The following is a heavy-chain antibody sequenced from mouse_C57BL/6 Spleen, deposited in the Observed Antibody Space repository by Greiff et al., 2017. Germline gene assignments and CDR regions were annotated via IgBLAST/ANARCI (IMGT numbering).Heavy chain of an antibody. V-gene: IGHV3-6*01. CDR2: INYAGSN. CDR1: GYSITGGYY. Sequence: EVQLQQSGPGLVKPSPSLSLSCSVTGYSITGGYYWNWIRQFPGTKLEWMGYINYAGSNNSNPSLKNQISITRDTSKNQFFLKLNSVTTEDTATYYWASTDDYYDGSSPYYFDYWGKGTTLTVSS. D-gene: IGHD1-1*01. J-gene: IGHJ2*01. CDR3: ASTDDYYDGSSPYYFDY.